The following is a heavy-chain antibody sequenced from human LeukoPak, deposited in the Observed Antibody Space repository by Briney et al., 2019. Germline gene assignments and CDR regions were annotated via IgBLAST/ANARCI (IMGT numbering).Heavy chain of an antibody. J-gene: IGHJ2*01. CDR3: ARSHCSSTSCYLFRYWYFDL. CDR1: GGSISSHY. D-gene: IGHD2-2*01. Sequence: PSETLSLTCTVSGGSISSHYWSWIRQPPGKGLEWIGYIYYSGSTNYNPSLKSRVTISVGTSKNQFSLKLSSVTAADTAVYYCARSHCSSTSCYLFRYWYFDLWGRGTLVTVSS. V-gene: IGHV4-59*11. CDR2: IYYSGST.